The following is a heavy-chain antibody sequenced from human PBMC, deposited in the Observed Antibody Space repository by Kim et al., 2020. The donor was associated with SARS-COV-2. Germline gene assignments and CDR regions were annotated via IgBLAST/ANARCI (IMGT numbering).Heavy chain of an antibody. CDR2: INPSGGST. D-gene: IGHD3-10*01. CDR3: ARSSYYYGSGSYSPPTTGYGMDV. Sequence: ASVKVSCKASGYTFTSYYMHWVRQAPGQGLEWMGIINPSGGSTSYAQKFQGRVTMTRDTSTSTVYMELSSLRSEDTAVYYCARSSYYYGSGSYSPPTTGYGMDVWGQGTTVTVSS. V-gene: IGHV1-46*01. CDR1: GYTFTSYY. J-gene: IGHJ6*02.